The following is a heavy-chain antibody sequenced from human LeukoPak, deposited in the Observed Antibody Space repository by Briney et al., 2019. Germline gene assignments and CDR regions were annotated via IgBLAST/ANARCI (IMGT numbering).Heavy chain of an antibody. CDR3: AREGYCSGGSCRRGFDP. CDR1: GFTFSSYS. Sequence: PGGSLRLSCAASGFTFSSYSMNWVRQAPGKGLEWIGYIYYSGSTNYNPSLKSRVTISVDTSKNQFSLKLSSVTAADTAVYYCAREGYCSGGSCRRGFDPWGQGTLVTVSS. V-gene: IGHV4-59*01. D-gene: IGHD2-15*01. CDR2: IYYSGST. J-gene: IGHJ5*02.